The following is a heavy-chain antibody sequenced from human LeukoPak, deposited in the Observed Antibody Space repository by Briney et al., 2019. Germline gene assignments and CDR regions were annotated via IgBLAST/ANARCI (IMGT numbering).Heavy chain of an antibody. CDR1: GFSFSSYA. CDR3: AKDRGSGWPQFDY. J-gene: IGHJ4*02. CDR2: ISGRAGST. V-gene: IGHV3-23*01. Sequence: GGSLRLSCAASGFSFSSYAMSWVRQAPGKGLEWVSAISGRAGSTYYADSVKGRFTISRDNSKNTLYLQMNSLRAEDTAVYYCAKDRGSGWPQFDYWGQGTLVTVSS. D-gene: IGHD6-19*01.